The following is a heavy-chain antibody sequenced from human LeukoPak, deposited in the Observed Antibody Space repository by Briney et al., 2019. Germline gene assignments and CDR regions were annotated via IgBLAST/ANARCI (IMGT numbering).Heavy chain of an antibody. CDR1: GFSVSSNY. V-gene: IGHV3-23*01. J-gene: IGHJ4*02. Sequence: GGSLRLSCAASGFSVSSNYMSWVRQAPGKGLEWVSAISGSGGSTYYADSVKGRFTISRDNSKNTLYLQMNSLRAEDTAVYYCAKGSGWYVGYFDYWGQGTLVTVSS. CDR2: ISGSGGST. CDR3: AKGSGWYVGYFDY. D-gene: IGHD6-19*01.